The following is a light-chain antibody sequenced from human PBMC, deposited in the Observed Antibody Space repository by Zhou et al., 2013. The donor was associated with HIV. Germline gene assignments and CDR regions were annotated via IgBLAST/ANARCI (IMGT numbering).Light chain of an antibody. J-gene: IGKJ1*01. V-gene: IGKV3-15*01. CDR3: QQYSNWPWT. CDR2: STS. Sequence: EIVMTQSPATLSVSPGERATLSCRASQSVGSNLAWYQQKPGQAPRLLLYSTSTRATGVPARFSGSGSGTEFTLTVSSLQSEDFAVYHCQQYSNWPWTFGQGTKVEIK. CDR1: QSVGSN.